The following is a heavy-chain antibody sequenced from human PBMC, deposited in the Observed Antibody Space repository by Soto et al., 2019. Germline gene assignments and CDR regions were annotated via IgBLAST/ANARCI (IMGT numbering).Heavy chain of an antibody. J-gene: IGHJ6*02. D-gene: IGHD6-19*01. Sequence: EVQLVESGGGLVKPGGSLRLSCAASGFTFSSYSMNWVRQAPGKGLEWVSSISSSSSYIYYADSVKGRFTISRDNAKNSLYLLMNRLRAENTAVYYCSRYLIAVAGTFLYYGMDFWGQGTTVTVSS. CDR2: ISSSSSYI. V-gene: IGHV3-21*01. CDR3: SRYLIAVAGTFLYYGMDF. CDR1: GFTFSSYS.